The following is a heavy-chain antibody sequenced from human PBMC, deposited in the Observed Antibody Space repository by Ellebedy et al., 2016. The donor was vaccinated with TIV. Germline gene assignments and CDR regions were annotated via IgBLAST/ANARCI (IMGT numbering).Heavy chain of an antibody. CDR1: GGSFSGYY. Sequence: SETLSLXCAVYGGSFSGYYWTWIRQPPEKGLEWIGEINHSGSTNYNPSLKSRVTISVDTSKNQFSLKLSSVTAADTAVYYCARKRRQYYYDSSGYYDRLSALDYWGQGTLVTVSS. D-gene: IGHD3-22*01. CDR3: ARKRRQYYYDSSGYYDRLSALDY. J-gene: IGHJ4*02. V-gene: IGHV4-34*01. CDR2: INHSGST.